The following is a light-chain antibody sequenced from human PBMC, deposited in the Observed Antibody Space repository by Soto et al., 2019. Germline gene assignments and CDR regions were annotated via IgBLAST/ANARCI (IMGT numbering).Light chain of an antibody. V-gene: IGKV1-6*01. J-gene: IGKJ4*01. CDR1: QGIRSE. CDR3: IQDYNYPLT. Sequence: AIQMTQSPSSLSASVGDRVTITCRASQGIRSELGWYQQKPGKAPNLLIYTAFTLQSGVPSRFSGSGSGTDFTLTISSLQPEDFATYYCIQDYNYPLTFGGGTRVEIK. CDR2: TAF.